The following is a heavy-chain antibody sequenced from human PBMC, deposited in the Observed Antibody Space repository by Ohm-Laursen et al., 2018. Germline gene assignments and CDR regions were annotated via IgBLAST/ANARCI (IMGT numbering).Heavy chain of an antibody. J-gene: IGHJ4*02. V-gene: IGHV4-59*08. CDR2: MYYSGNT. CDR1: GESSSGYF. Sequence: TLSLTCAVNGESSSGYFWNWIRQPPGKGLEWIGYMYYSGNTNYAPSLRNRVTISLDASTKQFSLRLASVTAADTAVYYCARPRDGYSTYFDDWGQGTLVTVSS. CDR3: ARPRDGYSTYFDD. D-gene: IGHD5-24*01.